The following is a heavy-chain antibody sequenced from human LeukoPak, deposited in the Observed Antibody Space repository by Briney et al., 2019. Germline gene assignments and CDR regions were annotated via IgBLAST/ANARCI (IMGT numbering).Heavy chain of an antibody. CDR2: INSDGSFT. CDR1: GFTFSNYW. Sequence: PGGSLRLSCAASGFTFSNYWMHWVRQAPGKRLVWVSRINSDGSFTNYADSVKGRFTISRDNARNTLYLQMNSLRAEDTAVYYCAREARDAYNFDYWGQGTLVTVSS. V-gene: IGHV3-74*01. D-gene: IGHD5-24*01. CDR3: AREARDAYNFDY. J-gene: IGHJ4*02.